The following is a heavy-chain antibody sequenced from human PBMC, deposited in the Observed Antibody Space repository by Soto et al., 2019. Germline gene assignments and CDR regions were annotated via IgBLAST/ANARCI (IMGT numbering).Heavy chain of an antibody. CDR1: GGSISSYF. D-gene: IGHD3-16*01. Sequence: QVQLQESGPGLVKPSETLSLTCTVSGGSISSYFWSWIRQPPGKGLEWIGYIYYTGSTNYNPSLKSRVTISVDTSKNQFSLQLSSVTAADTDVYYCANVNWYFDLWGRVPLVTVSS. V-gene: IGHV4-59*01. CDR2: IYYTGST. CDR3: ANVNWYFDL. J-gene: IGHJ2*01.